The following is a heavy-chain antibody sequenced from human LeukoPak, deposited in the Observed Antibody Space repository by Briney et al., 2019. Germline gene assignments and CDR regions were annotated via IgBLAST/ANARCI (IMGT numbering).Heavy chain of an antibody. D-gene: IGHD1-26*01. CDR3: AKRRELAVQVDY. J-gene: IGHJ4*02. V-gene: IGHV3-30*02. CDR1: GFAFRSHA. CDR2: IRYDGSKK. Sequence: GGSLRLSCTASGFAFRSHAMHWVRQAPGKGLEWVAFIRYDGSKKFYADSVKGRFTISRDNSKNTLYLQMYSLRAEDTAVYYCAKRRELAVQVDYWGQGTLVTVSS.